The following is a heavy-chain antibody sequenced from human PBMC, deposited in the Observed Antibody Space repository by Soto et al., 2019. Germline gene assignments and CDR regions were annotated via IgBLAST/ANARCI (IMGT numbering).Heavy chain of an antibody. J-gene: IGHJ4*02. V-gene: IGHV4-59*01. CDR2: IYYSGST. Sequence: SETLSLTCTVSGGSISTDYWSWIRQPPGKGLEWIGNIYYSGSTNYNPSLKSRVTISLDTSKNEFSLKLSSVTAADTAVYYCASTRRWLSFDSWGPGTLVTVSS. D-gene: IGHD3-22*01. CDR1: GGSISTDY. CDR3: ASTRRWLSFDS.